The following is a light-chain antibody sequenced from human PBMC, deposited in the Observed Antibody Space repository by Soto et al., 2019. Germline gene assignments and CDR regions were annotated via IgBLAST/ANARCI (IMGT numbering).Light chain of an antibody. CDR3: QQSYSTPPSLT. V-gene: IGKV1-39*01. CDR1: QSISSY. J-gene: IGKJ4*01. CDR2: AAS. Sequence: DLQMTQSPSSLSASVGDRVTITCRASQSISSYLNWYQQKPGKAPKLLIYAASSLQSGVPSRFSGSGSGTDFTLTISSLQPEDFATYYCQQSYSTPPSLTFGGGTKVEIK.